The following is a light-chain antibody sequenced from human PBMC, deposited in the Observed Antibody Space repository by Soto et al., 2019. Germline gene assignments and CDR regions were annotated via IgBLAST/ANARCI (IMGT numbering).Light chain of an antibody. CDR1: TSDVGGFNY. CDR2: EVS. V-gene: IGLV2-14*01. CDR3: SAYTITSTLYV. Sequence: QSALTQPDSVSGSPGQSITISCTGPTSDVGGFNYVSWYQQHPGKAPKLMIYEVSNRPSGVSNRFSGSKSGNTASLTISGLQAEDEADYYFSAYTITSTLYVFGSGTKVTVL. J-gene: IGLJ1*01.